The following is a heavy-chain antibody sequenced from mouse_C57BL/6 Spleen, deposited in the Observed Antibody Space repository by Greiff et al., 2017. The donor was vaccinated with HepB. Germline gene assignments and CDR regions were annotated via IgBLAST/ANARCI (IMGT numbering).Heavy chain of an antibody. V-gene: IGHV5-17*01. CDR3: AREAYYYGSSYYFDY. D-gene: IGHD1-1*01. J-gene: IGHJ2*01. CDR1: GFTFSDYG. CDR2: ISSGSSTI. Sequence: EVKLMESGGGLVKPGGSLKLSCAASGFTFSDYGMHWVRQAPEKGLEWVAYISSGSSTIYYADTVKGRFTISRDNAKNTLFLQMTSLRSEDTAMYYCAREAYYYGSSYYFDYWGQGTTLTVSS.